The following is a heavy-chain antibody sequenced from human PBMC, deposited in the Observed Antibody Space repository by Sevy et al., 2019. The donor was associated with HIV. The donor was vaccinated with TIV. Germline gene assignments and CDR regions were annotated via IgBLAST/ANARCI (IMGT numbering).Heavy chain of an antibody. Sequence: GSPRLSCAASGFTFSTYGMHWVRQAPGKGLEWVAVMWFDGSNTYYADSVKGRFTISRDIAKNTLHLQMNSLRAEDTAVYYCARDLEFYDYGDYGPAFMPDYWGQGTLVTVSS. CDR1: GFTFSTYG. V-gene: IGHV3-33*01. J-gene: IGHJ4*02. CDR3: ARDLEFYDYGDYGPAFMPDY. CDR2: MWFDGSNT. D-gene: IGHD4-17*01.